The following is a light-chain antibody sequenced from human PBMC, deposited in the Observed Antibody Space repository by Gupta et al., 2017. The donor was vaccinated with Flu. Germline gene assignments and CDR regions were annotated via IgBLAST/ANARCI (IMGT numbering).Light chain of an antibody. V-gene: IGKV1-39*01. CDR2: SAS. Sequence: SPSSLSASVGERVTITCRTSQSISGALNWYQQKPGRAPRLLIYSASRVQNGVPSRFSGSGSVTDFTLTISRLQTEDFATYYCQQSDTTPTFGQGTKLEIK. CDR1: QSISGA. CDR3: QQSDTTPT. J-gene: IGKJ2*01.